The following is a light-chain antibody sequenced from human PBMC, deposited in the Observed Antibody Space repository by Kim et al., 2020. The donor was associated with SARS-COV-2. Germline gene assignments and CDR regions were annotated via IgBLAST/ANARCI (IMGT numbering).Light chain of an antibody. CDR2: DVS. CDR3: SSYTSSSTV. J-gene: IGLJ1*01. CDR1: SSDVGGYNY. Sequence: QSASVSGSPGQSITISCTGTSSDVGGYNYVSWYQKHPGKAPKLMIYDVSKRPSGVSNRFSGSKSGNTASLTISGLQAEDEADYYCSSYTSSSTVF. V-gene: IGLV2-14*01.